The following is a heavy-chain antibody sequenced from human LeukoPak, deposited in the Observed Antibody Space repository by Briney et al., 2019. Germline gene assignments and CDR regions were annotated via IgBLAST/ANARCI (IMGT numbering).Heavy chain of an antibody. J-gene: IGHJ3*02. CDR2: ISWNSGSI. CDR3: AKDIRTDYGDTLIVGAFDI. Sequence: KPGRSLRLSCAASGFTFDDYAMHWVRQAPGKGLEWVSGISWNSGSIGYADSVKGRFTISRDNAKNSLYLQMNSLRAEDTALYYCAKDIRTDYGDTLIVGAFDIWGQGTMVTVSS. CDR1: GFTFDDYA. D-gene: IGHD4-17*01. V-gene: IGHV3-9*01.